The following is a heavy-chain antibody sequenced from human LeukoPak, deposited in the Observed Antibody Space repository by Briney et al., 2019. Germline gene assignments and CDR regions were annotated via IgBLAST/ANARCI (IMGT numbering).Heavy chain of an antibody. J-gene: IGHJ4*02. D-gene: IGHD2-21*02. Sequence: GGSLRLSCAASGFTFDDYGMSWVRQAPGKGLEWVSGINWNGVSTGYADSVKGRFTISRDNAKNSLYLQMNSLRVEDTALYYCARADHIVVVTATYFVYWGQGTLVTVSS. CDR2: INWNGVST. CDR1: GFTFDDYG. CDR3: ARADHIVVVTATYFVY. V-gene: IGHV3-20*04.